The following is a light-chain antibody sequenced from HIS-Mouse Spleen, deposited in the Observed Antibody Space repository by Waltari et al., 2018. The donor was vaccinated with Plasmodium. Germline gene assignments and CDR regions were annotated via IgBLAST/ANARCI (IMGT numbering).Light chain of an antibody. V-gene: IGLV3-27*01. Sequence: SYELTQPSSVSVSPGQTARITCSGDVLAKKYARWFTQKPGQAPVLVIYKDSWRPSGIPEGFSGSSSGTKVTLTISGAQVEDEADYYCYSAADNNRVFGGGTKLTVL. CDR1: VLAKKY. CDR3: YSAADNNRV. CDR2: KDS. J-gene: IGLJ3*02.